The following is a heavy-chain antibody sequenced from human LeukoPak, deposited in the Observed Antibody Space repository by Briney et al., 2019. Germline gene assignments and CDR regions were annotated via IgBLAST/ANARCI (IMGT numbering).Heavy chain of an antibody. CDR2: ISGSGGST. Sequence: GGSLRLSCAASGFTFNTYAMSWVRQAPGKGLEWVSVISGSGGSTYYADSVKGRFTISRDNSKNTLYLQMNSLRAEDTAVYYCAKWGYYYDRSGYSDTVDYWGQGTLVTVSS. D-gene: IGHD3-22*01. CDR3: AKWGYYYDRSGYSDTVDY. J-gene: IGHJ4*02. CDR1: GFTFNTYA. V-gene: IGHV3-23*01.